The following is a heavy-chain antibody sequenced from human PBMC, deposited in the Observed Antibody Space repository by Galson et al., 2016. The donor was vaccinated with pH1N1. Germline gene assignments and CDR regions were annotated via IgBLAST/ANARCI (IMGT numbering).Heavy chain of an antibody. V-gene: IGHV5-51*01. J-gene: IGHJ4*02. CDR1: GYSFSSYW. Sequence: QSGAEVTKPGESLKISCQGSGYSFSSYWVAWVRQMPGKGLEWMAIMYPDDSDIKYSPSFEGQVTISADKSISTAYLQWSSLKASDTAMYYCAGYSGSFFFYYWGQGTLVTGSS. CDR2: MYPDDSDI. D-gene: IGHD1-26*01. CDR3: AGYSGSFFFYY.